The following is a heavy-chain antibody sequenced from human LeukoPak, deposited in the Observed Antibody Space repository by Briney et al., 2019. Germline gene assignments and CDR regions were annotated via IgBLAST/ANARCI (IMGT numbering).Heavy chain of an antibody. CDR3: ARGTMVRGVMWTGDY. J-gene: IGHJ4*02. CDR1: GFTVSSNY. D-gene: IGHD3-10*01. V-gene: IGHV3-21*01. Sequence: GGSLRLSCAASGFTVSSNYMSWVRQAPGKGLEWVSSISSSSSYIYYADSVKGRFTISRDNAKNSLYLQMNSLRAEDTAVYYCARGTMVRGVMWTGDYWGQGTLVTVSS. CDR2: ISSSSSYI.